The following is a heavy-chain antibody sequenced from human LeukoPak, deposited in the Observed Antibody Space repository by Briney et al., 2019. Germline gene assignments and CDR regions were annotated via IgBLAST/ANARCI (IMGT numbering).Heavy chain of an antibody. CDR1: GFTFSSYS. CDR2: ISSSSSYI. Sequence: PGGSLRLSCAASGFTFSSYSMNWVRQAPGKGLEWVSSISSSSSYIYHADSVKGRFTISRDNAKNSLYLQMNSLRAEDTAVYYCARDLRAYCGGDCYSRGDYYYMDVWGKGTTVTVSS. V-gene: IGHV3-21*01. CDR3: ARDLRAYCGGDCYSRGDYYYMDV. D-gene: IGHD2-21*02. J-gene: IGHJ6*03.